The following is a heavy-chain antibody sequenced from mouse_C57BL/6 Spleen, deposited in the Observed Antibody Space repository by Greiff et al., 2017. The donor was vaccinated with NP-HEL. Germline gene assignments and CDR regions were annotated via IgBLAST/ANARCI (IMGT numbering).Heavy chain of an antibody. J-gene: IGHJ4*01. CDR3: TTSYSGYVQQYYYAMDY. CDR1: GFNIKDDY. CDR2: IDPENGDT. V-gene: IGHV14-4*01. D-gene: IGHD3-2*02. Sequence: EVKLVESGAELVRPGASVKLSCTASGFNIKDDYMHWVKQRPEQGLEWIGWIDPENGDTEYASKFQGKATITADTSSNTAYLQLSSLTSEDTAVYYCTTSYSGYVQQYYYAMDYWGQGTSVTVSS.